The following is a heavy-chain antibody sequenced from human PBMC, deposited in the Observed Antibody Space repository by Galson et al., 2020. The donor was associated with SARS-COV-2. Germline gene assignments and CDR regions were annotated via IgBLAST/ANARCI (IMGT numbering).Heavy chain of an antibody. D-gene: IGHD5-18*01. J-gene: IGHJ4*02. CDR2: IYSGSST. CDR1: GFRVSNNY. CDR3: ARDGRGYNYLNGY. Sequence: TGGSLRLSCAASGFRVSNNYMSWVRQAPGKGLEWVSVIYSGSSTFYADSVKGRFTVFRDDSKNTVYLQMNSLRVEDTAVYYCARDGRGYNYLNGYWGQGALVTVSS. V-gene: IGHV3-66*01.